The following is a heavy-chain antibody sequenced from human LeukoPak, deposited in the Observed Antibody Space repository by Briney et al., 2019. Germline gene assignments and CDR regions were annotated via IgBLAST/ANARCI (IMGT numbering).Heavy chain of an antibody. V-gene: IGHV3-7*03. J-gene: IGHJ4*02. Sequence: GGSLRLSCAASGFTFTIYWMSWVRQAPGEGLEWVANIKQDGSEKYYVDSVKGRFTISRDNAKNSLYLQMNSLRAEDTAMYYCARERGSGFFDFWDQGTLVTVSS. D-gene: IGHD3-3*01. CDR3: ARERGSGFFDF. CDR2: IKQDGSEK. CDR1: GFTFTIYW.